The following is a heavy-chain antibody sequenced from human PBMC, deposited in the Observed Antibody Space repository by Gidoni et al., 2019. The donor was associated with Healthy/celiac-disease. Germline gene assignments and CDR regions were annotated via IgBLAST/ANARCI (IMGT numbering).Heavy chain of an antibody. Sequence: EVQLVESGGGLVQPGGSLRLSCAASGFTFRRYAMSWVRQAPGKGREWVSAISGSGGSTYYADSVKGRFTISRDNSKNTLYLQMNSLRAEDTAVYYCANGQQLVDYPMAFDPWGQGTLVTVSS. J-gene: IGHJ5*02. CDR1: GFTFRRYA. V-gene: IGHV3-23*04. D-gene: IGHD6-13*01. CDR3: ANGQQLVDYPMAFDP. CDR2: ISGSGGST.